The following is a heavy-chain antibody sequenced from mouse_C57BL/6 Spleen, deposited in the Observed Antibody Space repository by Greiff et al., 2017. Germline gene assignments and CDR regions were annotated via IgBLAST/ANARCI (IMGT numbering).Heavy chain of an antibody. V-gene: IGHV5-17*01. J-gene: IGHJ4*01. CDR2: ISSGSSTI. CDR1: GFTFRDYG. Sequence: EVMLVESGGGLVKPGGSLKLSCAASGFTFRDYGMHWVRQAPEKGLEWVAYISSGSSTIYYADTVKGRFTISRDNAKNTLFLQMTSLRSEDTAMYYCARRRAVVATRDYAMDYWGQGTSVTVSS. CDR3: ARRRAVVATRDYAMDY. D-gene: IGHD1-1*01.